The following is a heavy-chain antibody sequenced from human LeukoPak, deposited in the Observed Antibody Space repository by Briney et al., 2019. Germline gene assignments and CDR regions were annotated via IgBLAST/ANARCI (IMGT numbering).Heavy chain of an antibody. CDR1: GGSISSYY. CDR3: ARESSYGYSIDY. Sequence: SETLSLTCTVSGGSISSYYWSWIRQPAGKGGEWIGRIYTSGSTNYNPSLKSRVTISVATSKHQFSLKLNSVTAADTAVYYCARESSYGYSIDYWGQGTLVTVSS. CDR2: IYTSGST. D-gene: IGHD5-18*01. V-gene: IGHV4-4*07. J-gene: IGHJ4*02.